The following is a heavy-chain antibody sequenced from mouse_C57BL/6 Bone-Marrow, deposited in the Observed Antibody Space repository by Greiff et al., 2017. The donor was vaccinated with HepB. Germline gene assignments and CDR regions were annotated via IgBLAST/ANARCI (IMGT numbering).Heavy chain of an antibody. CDR2: ISYDGSN. Sequence: DVQLQESGPGLVKPSQSLSLTCSVPGYSITSGYYWNWIRQFPGNKLEWMGYISYDGSNNYNPSLKNRISITRDTSKNQFFLKLNSVTTEDTATYYCAIYYGNPYYAMDYWGQGTSVTVSS. CDR1: GYSITSGYY. V-gene: IGHV3-6*01. CDR3: AIYYGNPYYAMDY. D-gene: IGHD2-1*01. J-gene: IGHJ4*01.